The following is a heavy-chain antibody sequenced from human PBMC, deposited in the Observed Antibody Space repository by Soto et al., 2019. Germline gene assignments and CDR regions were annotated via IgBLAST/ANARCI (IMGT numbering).Heavy chain of an antibody. CDR3: ARDRGSGWLTFDY. J-gene: IGHJ4*02. Sequence: PSETLSLTCTVSGGSISSYYWSWIRQPPGKGLEWIGYNYYSGSTNYNPSLKSRVTISVDTSKNQFSLKLTSVTAADTAVYYCARDRGSGWLTFDYWGQGTLVTVSS. V-gene: IGHV4-59*01. D-gene: IGHD6-19*01. CDR2: NYYSGST. CDR1: GGSISSYY.